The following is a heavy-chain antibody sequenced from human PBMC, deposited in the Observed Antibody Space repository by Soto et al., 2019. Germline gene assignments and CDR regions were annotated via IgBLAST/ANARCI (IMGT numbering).Heavy chain of an antibody. CDR1: GDTFTSYA. Sequence: GASVKVSCKASGDTFTSYAMHWVRQAPGQGLEWMGGIIPIFGTANYAQKFQGRVTITADESTSTAYMELSSLRSEDTAVYYCARAYYYGSGSYYQYYYYGMDVWGQGTTVTVSS. CDR2: IIPIFGTA. CDR3: ARAYYYGSGSYYQYYYYGMDV. J-gene: IGHJ6*02. V-gene: IGHV1-69*13. D-gene: IGHD3-10*01.